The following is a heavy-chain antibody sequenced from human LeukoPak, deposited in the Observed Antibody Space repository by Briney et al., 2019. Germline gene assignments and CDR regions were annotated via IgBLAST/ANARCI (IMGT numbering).Heavy chain of an antibody. Sequence: GRSLRLSCAASGFTFSSYGMHWVRQAPGKGLEWVAVISYDGSNKYYADSVKGRFTISRDNSKNTLYLQMNSLRAEDTAVYYCARGYPLDWNYFDYWGQGTLVTVSS. CDR1: GFTFSSYG. V-gene: IGHV3-30*03. D-gene: IGHD3/OR15-3a*01. CDR2: ISYDGSNK. J-gene: IGHJ4*02. CDR3: ARGYPLDWNYFDY.